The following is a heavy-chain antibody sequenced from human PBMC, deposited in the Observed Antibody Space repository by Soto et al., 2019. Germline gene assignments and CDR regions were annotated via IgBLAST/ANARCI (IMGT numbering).Heavy chain of an antibody. CDR2: IYYSGST. Sequence: SETLSLTCTVSGGSISSGGYYWSWIRQHPGKGLEWIGYIYYSGSTYYNPSLKSRVTISVDTSKNQFSLKLSSVTAADTAVYYCARAPKAKGENWFDTWGQGTLVTVSS. CDR3: ARAPKAKGENWFDT. D-gene: IGHD2-21*01. J-gene: IGHJ5*02. V-gene: IGHV4-31*03. CDR1: GGSISSGGYY.